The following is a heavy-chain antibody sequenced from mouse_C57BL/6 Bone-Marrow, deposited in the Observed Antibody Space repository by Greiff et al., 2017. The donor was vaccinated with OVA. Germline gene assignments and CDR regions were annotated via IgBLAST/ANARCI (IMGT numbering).Heavy chain of an antibody. CDR1: GFTFSDYY. Sequence: EVQVVESGGGLVQPGGSLKLSCAASGFTFSDYYMYWVRQTPEKRLEWVAYISNGGGSTYYPDTVKGRFTISRDNAKNTLYLQMSRLKSEDTAMYYCARHSNYGHFDVWGTGTTVTVSS. J-gene: IGHJ1*03. V-gene: IGHV5-12*01. D-gene: IGHD2-5*01. CDR3: ARHSNYGHFDV. CDR2: ISNGGGST.